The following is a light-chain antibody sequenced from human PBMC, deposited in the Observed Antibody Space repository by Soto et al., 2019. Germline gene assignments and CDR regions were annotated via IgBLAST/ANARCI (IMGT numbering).Light chain of an antibody. CDR1: QSISSW. CDR2: DAS. V-gene: IGKV1-5*01. Sequence: DIQMTQSPSTLSASVGYRGTITCRASQSISSWLAWYQQKPGKAPKLLIYDASSLESGVPSRFSGSGSGTEFTLTISSLQPDDFATYYCQQYNSYWYTFGQGTKLEIK. CDR3: QQYNSYWYT. J-gene: IGKJ2*01.